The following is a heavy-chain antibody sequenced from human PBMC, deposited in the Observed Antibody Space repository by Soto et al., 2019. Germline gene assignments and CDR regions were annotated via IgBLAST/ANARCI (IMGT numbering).Heavy chain of an antibody. CDR1: GFTFSDYY. CDR2: ISSSGITI. J-gene: IGHJ4*02. V-gene: IGHV3-11*01. D-gene: IGHD1-7*01. Sequence: QVQLVESGGGLVKPGGSLRLSCAASGFTFSDYYMSCIRQAPGKGLEWVSYISSSGITIYYADSVNGRFTISRDNAKNSLYVKMNSLRAEDPAVYYCARDYFTGTTFFDYWGQGALVTVSS. CDR3: ARDYFTGTTFFDY.